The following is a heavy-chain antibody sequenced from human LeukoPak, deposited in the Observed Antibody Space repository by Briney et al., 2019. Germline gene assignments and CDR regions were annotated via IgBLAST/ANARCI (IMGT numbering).Heavy chain of an antibody. CDR3: ASSVGYNKAGYYYMDF. CDR2: INPNTGGT. D-gene: IGHD5-24*01. V-gene: IGHV1-2*02. Sequence: ASVKVSCKASGYTFTSYGISWVRQAPGQGLEWMGWINPNTGGTNYAQKFQGRVTMTWDTSISTAYMELNSLRSDDTAVYYCASSVGYNKAGYYYMDFWGKGTTVTVSS. J-gene: IGHJ6*03. CDR1: GYTFTSYG.